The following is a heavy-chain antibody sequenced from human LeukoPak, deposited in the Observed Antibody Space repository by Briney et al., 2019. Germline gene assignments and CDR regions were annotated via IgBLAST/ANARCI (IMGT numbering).Heavy chain of an antibody. J-gene: IGHJ3*02. V-gene: IGHV1-69*13. Sequence: SVKVSCKASGGTFSSYAIGWVRQAPGQGLEWMGGIIPIFGTANYAQKFQGRVTITADESTSTAYMELSSLRSEDTAVYYCARVFYYGSGSYKGAFDIWGQGTMVTVSS. D-gene: IGHD3-10*01. CDR1: GGTFSSYA. CDR2: IIPIFGTA. CDR3: ARVFYYGSGSYKGAFDI.